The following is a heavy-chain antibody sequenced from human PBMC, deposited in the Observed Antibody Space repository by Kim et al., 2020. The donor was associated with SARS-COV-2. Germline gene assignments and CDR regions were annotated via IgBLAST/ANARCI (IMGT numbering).Heavy chain of an antibody. Sequence: ASVKVSCKASGYTFTGYNMHWVRQAPGQGLEWMGWINPNSGGTNYAQKFQGRVTMTRDTSISTAYMELSRLRSDDTAVYYCARAHRGSWYQLLTGTFDYWGQGTLVTVSS. J-gene: IGHJ4*02. CDR1: GYTFTGYN. CDR2: INPNSGGT. V-gene: IGHV1-2*02. D-gene: IGHD2-2*01. CDR3: ARAHRGSWYQLLTGTFDY.